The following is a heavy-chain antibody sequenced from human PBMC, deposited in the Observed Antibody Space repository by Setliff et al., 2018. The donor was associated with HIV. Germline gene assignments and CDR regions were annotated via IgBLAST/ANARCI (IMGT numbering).Heavy chain of an antibody. D-gene: IGHD5-18*01. CDR1: GASISSSNSY. CDR2: IYYSGST. Sequence: SETLSLTCAVYGASISSSNSYWGWIRQPPGKRLEWLGSIYYSGSTYYNPTLKSRVTISVDTYKNKFSRKLSSVTAADTAVYYCAREQREVSTYYCDYWAQGSLVTVSS. J-gene: IGHJ4*02. CDR3: AREQREVSTYYCDY. V-gene: IGHV4-39*02.